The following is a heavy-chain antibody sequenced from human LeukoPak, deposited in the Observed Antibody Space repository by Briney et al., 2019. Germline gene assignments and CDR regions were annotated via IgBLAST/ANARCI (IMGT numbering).Heavy chain of an antibody. D-gene: IGHD5-18*01. CDR3: ALGPPLDTAMVILFDY. Sequence: ASVKVSCKASGYTFTSYYMHWVRQAPGQGLEWMGIINPSGGSTNYAQKFQGRVTITADESTSTAYMELSSLRSEDTAVYYCALGPPLDTAMVILFDYWGQGTLVTVSS. CDR2: INPSGGST. J-gene: IGHJ4*02. CDR1: GYTFTSYY. V-gene: IGHV1-46*01.